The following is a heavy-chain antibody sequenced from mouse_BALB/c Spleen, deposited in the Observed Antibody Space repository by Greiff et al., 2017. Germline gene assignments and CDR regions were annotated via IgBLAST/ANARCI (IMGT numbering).Heavy chain of an antibody. Sequence: EVQLRQSGPFLASPGASGRRSCKAPAYGFTSNWMPWVKQRPGQGLEWIGAIYPGNSDTSYNQKFKGKAKLTAVTSASTAYMELSSLTNEDSAVYYCTRRATGAMDYWGQGTSVTVSS. J-gene: IGHJ4*01. V-gene: IGHV1-5*01. CDR3: TRRATGAMDY. D-gene: IGHD3-1*01. CDR2: IYPGNSDT. CDR1: AYGFTSNW.